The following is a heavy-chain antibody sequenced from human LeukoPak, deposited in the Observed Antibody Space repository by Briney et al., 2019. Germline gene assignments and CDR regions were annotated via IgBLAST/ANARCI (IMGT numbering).Heavy chain of an antibody. CDR3: AKRPMTTVADYFDY. D-gene: IGHD4-23*01. V-gene: IGHV3-23*01. Sequence: GGSLRLPCAASGFTFSSYALSWVRQAPGKGLEWVSAISAGGGSTYYADSVKGRFTISRDNSKNTLYLQMNSLRAEDTAVYYCAKRPMTTVADYFDYWGQGTLVTVSS. J-gene: IGHJ4*02. CDR2: ISAGGGST. CDR1: GFTFSSYA.